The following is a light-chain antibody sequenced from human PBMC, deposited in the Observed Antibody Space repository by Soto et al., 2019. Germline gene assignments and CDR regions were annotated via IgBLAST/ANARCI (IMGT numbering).Light chain of an antibody. Sequence: EIVLTQSPATPSLSAGERATLSCGASQSFSNYLAWYQQKPGQAPRLLISVASNRATGIPARFSGSGSGTDFTLTISRLEPEDFAVYYCQQYGSSGTFGQGTKVDIK. CDR2: VAS. CDR1: QSFSNY. J-gene: IGKJ1*01. V-gene: IGKV3-20*01. CDR3: QQYGSSGT.